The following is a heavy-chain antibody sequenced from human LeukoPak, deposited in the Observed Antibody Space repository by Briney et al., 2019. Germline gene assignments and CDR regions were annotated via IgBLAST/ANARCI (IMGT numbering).Heavy chain of an antibody. CDR3: ERPYSGAAYYYYGMDV. D-gene: IGHD4-17*01. CDR2: IIPIFGTA. CDR1: GGTFSSYA. V-gene: IGHV1-69*13. J-gene: IGHJ6*02. Sequence: GASVKVSCKASGGTFSSYAISWVRQAPGQGLEWMGGIIPIFGTANYAQKFQGRVTITADESTSTAYMELSSLRSEDTAVYYCERPYSGAAYYYYGMDVWGQGTTVTVSS.